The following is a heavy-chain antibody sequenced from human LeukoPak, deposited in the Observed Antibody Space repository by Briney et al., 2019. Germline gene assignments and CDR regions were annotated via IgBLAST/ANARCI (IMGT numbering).Heavy chain of an antibody. CDR3: ARDHPYYDFWSGSGYNWFDP. V-gene: IGHV3-74*01. J-gene: IGHJ5*02. CDR2: INSDGSST. CDR1: GFTFSSYW. Sequence: PGGSLRLSCAASGFTFSSYWMHWVRHAPGKGLVWVSRINSDGSSTSYADSVKGRFTISRDNAKNTLYLQMNSLRAEDTAVYYCARDHPYYDFWSGSGYNWFDPWGQGTLVTVSS. D-gene: IGHD3-3*01.